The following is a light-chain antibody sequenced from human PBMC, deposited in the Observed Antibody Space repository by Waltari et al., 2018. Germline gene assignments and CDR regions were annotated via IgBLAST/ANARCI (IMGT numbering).Light chain of an antibody. CDR1: SSHVGSYHY. V-gene: IGLV2-14*03. CDR2: NVN. J-gene: IGLJ2*01. Sequence: QSALTQPASVSVSPGQSITVSCTGTSSHVGSYHYVSWYQQHPGKAPSLIIYNVNSRPSGVSHRFAGSKSDNTASLTISGLQAEDEADYYCASYTKTSTLVFGGGTKLTVL. CDR3: ASYTKTSTLV.